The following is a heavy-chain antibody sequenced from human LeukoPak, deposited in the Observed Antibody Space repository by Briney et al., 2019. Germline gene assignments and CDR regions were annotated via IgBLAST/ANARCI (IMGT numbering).Heavy chain of an antibody. CDR3: ARDSGTSYSSGWYDY. D-gene: IGHD6-19*01. CDR1: GFTFSSYE. J-gene: IGHJ4*02. Sequence: GGSLRLSCAASGFTFSSYEMNWVRQAPGKGLEWVSYISSSGSTIYYADSVKGRFTISRDNAKNSLYLQMNSLRAEDTAVYYCARDSGTSYSSGWYDYWGQGTLVTVSS. V-gene: IGHV3-48*03. CDR2: ISSSGSTI.